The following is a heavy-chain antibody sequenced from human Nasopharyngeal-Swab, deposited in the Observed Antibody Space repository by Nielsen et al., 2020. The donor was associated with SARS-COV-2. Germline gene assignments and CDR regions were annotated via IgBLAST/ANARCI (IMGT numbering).Heavy chain of an antibody. D-gene: IGHD3-22*01. CDR2: INPSGGST. V-gene: IGHV1-46*01. Sequence: ASVKVSCKASGYTFTSYYMHWVRQAPGQGLEWMGIINPSGGSTSYAQKFQGRVTMTRDTSTSTVYMELSSLRSVDTAVYYCARDQIGDSSGYDFDYWGQGTLVTVSS. CDR3: ARDQIGDSSGYDFDY. J-gene: IGHJ4*02. CDR1: GYTFTSYY.